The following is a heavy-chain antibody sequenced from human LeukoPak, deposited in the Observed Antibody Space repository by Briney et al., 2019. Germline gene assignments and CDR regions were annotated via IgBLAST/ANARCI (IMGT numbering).Heavy chain of an antibody. V-gene: IGHV3-23*01. J-gene: IGHJ4*02. CDR3: AKDANYYDSSGYLIPFDY. CDR2: ISGNGHQT. Sequence: PGGSRRLSCSASGFTFSRFAMTWVRQLPGRGLEWVSSISGNGHQTYYADSVEGRFSVSRDNSKNILYLQMDSLRADDSALYYCAKDANYYDSSGYLIPFDYWGQGTLVTVSS. D-gene: IGHD3-22*01. CDR1: GFTFSRFA.